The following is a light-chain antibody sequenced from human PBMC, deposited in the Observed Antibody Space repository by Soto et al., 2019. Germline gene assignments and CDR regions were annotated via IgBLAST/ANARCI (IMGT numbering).Light chain of an antibody. J-gene: IGKJ1*01. CDR2: GAS. CDR3: QQYNNWPRT. Sequence: EIVLTPSPATLSLSPVERATLSCRASQSVSSSYLAWYQQKPGQPPRLLIYGASSRATGIPARFSGSGSGTEFTLTISSLRSEDFAVYYCQQYNNWPRTFGQGTKVDIK. CDR1: QSVSSSY. V-gene: IGKV3D-15*01.